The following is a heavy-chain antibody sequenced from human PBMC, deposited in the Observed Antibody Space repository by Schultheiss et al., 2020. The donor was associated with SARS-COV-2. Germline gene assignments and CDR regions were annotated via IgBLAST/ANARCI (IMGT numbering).Heavy chain of an antibody. D-gene: IGHD5-24*01. J-gene: IGHJ5*02. Sequence: SETLSLTCAVYGGSFSGYYWSWIRQPPGKGLEWIGSIYYSGSTYYNPSLKSRVTISVDTSKNQFSLKLSSVTAADTAVYYCARGMATFDPWGQGTLVTVSS. CDR2: IYYSGST. CDR3: ARGMATFDP. CDR1: GGSFSGYY. V-gene: IGHV4-34*01.